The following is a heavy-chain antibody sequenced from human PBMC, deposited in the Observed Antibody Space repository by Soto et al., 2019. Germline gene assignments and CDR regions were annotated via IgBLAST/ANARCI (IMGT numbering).Heavy chain of an antibody. CDR2: IYYSGST. CDR1: GGSISSGDYY. D-gene: IGHD3-22*01. CDR3: ARDSGLDYYDSSGPNTRNYYYYGMDV. J-gene: IGHJ6*02. Sequence: SETLSLTCTVSGGSISSGDYYWSWIRQPPGKGLEWIGYIYYSGSTYYNPSLKSRVTTSVDTSKNQFSLKLSSVTAADTAVYYCARDSGLDYYDSSGPNTRNYYYYGMDVWGQGTTVTVSS. V-gene: IGHV4-30-4*01.